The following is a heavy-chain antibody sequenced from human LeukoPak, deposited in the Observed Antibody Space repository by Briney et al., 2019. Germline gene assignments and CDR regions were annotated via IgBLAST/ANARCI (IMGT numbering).Heavy chain of an antibody. J-gene: IGHJ6*03. CDR2: IYSGGST. CDR1: GFTVSSNY. CDR3: ARDPSSPTYYYYYMGA. V-gene: IGHV3-53*01. Sequence: GGSLRLSCAASGFTVSSNYMSWVRQAPGKGLEWASVIYSGGSTYYADSVKGRFTISRDNSKNTLYLQMNSLRAEDTAVYYCARDPSSPTYYYYYMGAWGKGTTVTVSS. D-gene: IGHD2-2*01.